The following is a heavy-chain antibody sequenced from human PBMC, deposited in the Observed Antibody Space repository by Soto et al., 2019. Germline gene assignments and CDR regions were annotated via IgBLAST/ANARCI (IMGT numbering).Heavy chain of an antibody. V-gene: IGHV4-39*01. J-gene: IGHJ5*02. CDR2: IYYSGST. CDR1: GVSISSSSYY. CDR3: ARRTSFGPGSGFDP. D-gene: IGHD3-3*01. Sequence: QLQLQESGPGLVKPAETLSLTCTVSGVSISSSSYYWGWIRQPPGKGLEWIGSIYYSGSTYYNPSLYGRATFSLDSSTNQFSLRVTSVTAAAPAVYDCARRTSFGPGSGFDPWGQGTLVTVSS.